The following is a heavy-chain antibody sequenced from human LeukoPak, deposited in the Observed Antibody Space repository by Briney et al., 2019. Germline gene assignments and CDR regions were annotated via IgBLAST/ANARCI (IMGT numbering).Heavy chain of an antibody. J-gene: IGHJ4*02. CDR3: ARGLVTRGYDY. CDR2: IYYTGST. V-gene: IGHV4-59*01. D-gene: IGHD3-9*01. CDR1: GGSISSYY. Sequence: SETLSLTCTVSGGSISSYYWSWIRQPPGKGLEWIGYIYYTGSTNYNLSLKSRVTISVDTSKNQFSLKLSSVTAADTAVYYCARGLVTRGYDYWGQGTLVTVSS.